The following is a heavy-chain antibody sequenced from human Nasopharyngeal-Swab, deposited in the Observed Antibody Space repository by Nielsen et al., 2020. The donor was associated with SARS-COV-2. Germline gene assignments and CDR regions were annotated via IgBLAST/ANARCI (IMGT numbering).Heavy chain of an antibody. CDR3: ARVEGGYCSGGSCYYFDY. J-gene: IGHJ4*02. CDR2: ISAYNGNT. V-gene: IGHV1-18*01. D-gene: IGHD2-15*01. Sequence: ASVKVSCKASGYTFTSYGISWVRHAPGQGLEWMGWISAYNGNTNYAQKLQGRVTMTTDTSTSTAYMELRSLRSDDTAVYYCARVEGGYCSGGSCYYFDYWGQGTLVTVSS. CDR1: GYTFTSYG.